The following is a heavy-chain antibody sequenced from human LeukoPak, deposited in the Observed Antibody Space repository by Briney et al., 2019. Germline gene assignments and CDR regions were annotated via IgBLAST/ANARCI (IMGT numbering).Heavy chain of an antibody. J-gene: IGHJ4*02. D-gene: IGHD1-1*01. CDR2: FDPEDGET. V-gene: IGHV1-24*01. CDR3: AKDSGDTTGTVVGDFDY. Sequence: ASVKVSCKVSGYTLTELSMHWVRQAPGKGLEWMGGFDPEDGETIYAQKFQGRVTMTEDTSTDTAYMELSSLRSEDTAVYYCAKDSGDTTGTVVGDFDYWGQGTLVTVSS. CDR1: GYTLTELS.